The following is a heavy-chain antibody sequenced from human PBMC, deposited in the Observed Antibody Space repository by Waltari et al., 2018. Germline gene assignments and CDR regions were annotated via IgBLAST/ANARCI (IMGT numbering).Heavy chain of an antibody. D-gene: IGHD4-17*01. Sequence: KPSETLSLTCAVSGYSISSGYYWGWIRQPPGKGLEWIGSIYHSGSTYYNPSLKSRVTISVDTSKNQFSLKLSSVTAADTAVYYCASLEMTTVTTPFFDYWGQGTLVTVSS. V-gene: IGHV4-38-2*01. J-gene: IGHJ4*02. CDR2: IYHSGST. CDR3: ASLEMTTVTTPFFDY. CDR1: GYSISSGYY.